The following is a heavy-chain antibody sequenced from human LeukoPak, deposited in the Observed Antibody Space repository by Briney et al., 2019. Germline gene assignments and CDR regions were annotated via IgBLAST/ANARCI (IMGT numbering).Heavy chain of an antibody. J-gene: IGHJ6*03. CDR3: AKIGTYYYYYMDV. Sequence: GGSLRLSCAASGFTFSNYAMNWVRQAPGKGLEWVSGISGSGDHTYYADSVKGRFTISRDTSKNTLYLQMNSLRAEDTAVYYCAKIGTYYYYYMDVWGKGTTVTISS. CDR1: GFTFSNYA. V-gene: IGHV3-23*01. CDR2: ISGSGDHT. D-gene: IGHD6-13*01.